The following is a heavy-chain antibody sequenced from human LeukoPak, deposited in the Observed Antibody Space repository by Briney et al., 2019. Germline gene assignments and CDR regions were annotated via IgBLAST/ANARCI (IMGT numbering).Heavy chain of an antibody. CDR2: VWYDGSNK. CDR1: GFTFSSYG. CDR3: ARAPHCSGGSCRNWFDP. D-gene: IGHD2-15*01. J-gene: IGHJ5*02. V-gene: IGHV3-33*01. Sequence: PGRSLRHSCAASGFTFSSYGMHWVRQAPGKGLEWVAVVWYDGSNKYYADSVKGRFTISRDNSKNTLYLQMNSLRAEDTAVYYCARAPHCSGGSCRNWFDPWGQGTLVTVSS.